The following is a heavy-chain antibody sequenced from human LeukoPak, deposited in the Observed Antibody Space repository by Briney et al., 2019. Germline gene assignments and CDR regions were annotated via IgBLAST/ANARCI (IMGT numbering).Heavy chain of an antibody. Sequence: KPSETLSLTCTVSGVSISSSSDYWGWIRQPPGKGLEWIGSIYYSGSTYNNPSLKSRVTISVDTSKNQFSLKLSSVTAADTAVYYCAGHDGPRVYSEFDPWGQGTLVTVSS. CDR2: IYYSGST. D-gene: IGHD6-13*01. J-gene: IGHJ5*02. V-gene: IGHV4-39*01. CDR1: GVSISSSSDY. CDR3: AGHDGPRVYSEFDP.